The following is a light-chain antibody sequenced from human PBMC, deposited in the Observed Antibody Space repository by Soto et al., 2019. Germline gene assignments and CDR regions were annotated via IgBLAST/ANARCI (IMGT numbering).Light chain of an antibody. CDR2: DAS. Sequence: EILMTRSPATLSVSPGERATLSCRASQSVSSKLAWYQQKPGQGPRLLIFDASARATGVPARFSGSGSGTEFSLTISSLQSEDFAVYFCQQYSNWPRTFGQGTKVDIK. J-gene: IGKJ1*01. CDR1: QSVSSK. V-gene: IGKV3-15*01. CDR3: QQYSNWPRT.